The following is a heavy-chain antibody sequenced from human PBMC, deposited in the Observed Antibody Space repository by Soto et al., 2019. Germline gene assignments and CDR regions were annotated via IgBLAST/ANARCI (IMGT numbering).Heavy chain of an antibody. D-gene: IGHD5-12*01. J-gene: IGHJ4*02. Sequence: PSETLSLTCTVSGGSISSSSYYWGWIRQPPGKGLEWIGSIYYSGSTYYNPSLKSRVTISVDTSKNQFSLKLISVAAADTSVYYCARGYSGYDRKPYFGYWGQGTLVTVSS. CDR3: ARGYSGYDRKPYFGY. CDR2: IYYSGST. V-gene: IGHV4-39*01. CDR1: GGSISSSSYY.